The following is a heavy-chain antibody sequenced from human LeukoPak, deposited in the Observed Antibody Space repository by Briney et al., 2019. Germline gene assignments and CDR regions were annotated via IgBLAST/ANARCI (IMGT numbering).Heavy chain of an antibody. CDR3: ARQTGSGLFTLP. CDR1: GVSISSSNSY. J-gene: IGHJ4*02. D-gene: IGHD3/OR15-3a*01. Sequence: SEPLSLTCTVSGVSISSSNSYWGWIRQPPGKGLEWIGSIYYTGNTYYNAPLKSRVTISIDTSKNQISLRLTSVTATDTAMYYCARQTGSGLFTLPGGQGTLVTVSS. CDR2: IYYTGNT. V-gene: IGHV4-39*01.